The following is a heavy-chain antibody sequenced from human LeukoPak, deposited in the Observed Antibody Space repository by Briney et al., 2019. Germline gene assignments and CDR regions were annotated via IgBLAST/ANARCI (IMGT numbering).Heavy chain of an antibody. V-gene: IGHV3-7*01. Sequence: PGGSLRLSCAASGFKFSTYWMTWVRQAQGKGLEWVASIKKDGSEKYHVDSVKGRFTISRDNAKNSLYLQMNSLTAEDTAFYYCARGHYGMDVWGQGTMVIVSS. CDR3: ARGHYGMDV. J-gene: IGHJ6*02. CDR1: GFKFSTYW. CDR2: IKKDGSEK.